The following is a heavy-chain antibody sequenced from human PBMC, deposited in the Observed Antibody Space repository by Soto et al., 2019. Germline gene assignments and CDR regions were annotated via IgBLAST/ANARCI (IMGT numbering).Heavy chain of an antibody. CDR3: TTDREVALPYYDFWSGYSDFDY. D-gene: IGHD3-3*01. CDR2: IKSKTDGGTT. J-gene: IGHJ4*02. CDR1: GFTFSNAW. V-gene: IGHV3-15*01. Sequence: GGSLRLSCAASGFTFSNAWMSWVRQAPGKGLEWVGRIKSKTDGGTTDYAAPVKGRFTISRDDSKNTLYLQMNSLKTEDTAVYYCTTDREVALPYYDFWSGYSDFDYWGQGTLVTVSS.